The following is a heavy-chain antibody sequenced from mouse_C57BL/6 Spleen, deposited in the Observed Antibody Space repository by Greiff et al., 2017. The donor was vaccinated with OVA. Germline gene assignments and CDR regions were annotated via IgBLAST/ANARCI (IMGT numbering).Heavy chain of an antibody. D-gene: IGHD1-1*01. CDR1: GYTFTDYE. V-gene: IGHV1-15*01. J-gene: IGHJ2*01. Sequence: VQLQEPGAELVRPGASVTLSCKASGYTFTDYEMHWVKQTPVHGLEWIGAIDPETGGTAYNQKFKGKAILTADKSSSTAYMELRSLTSEDSAVYYCTRRYYGSSYFDYWGQGTTLTVSS. CDR2: IDPETGGT. CDR3: TRRYYGSSYFDY.